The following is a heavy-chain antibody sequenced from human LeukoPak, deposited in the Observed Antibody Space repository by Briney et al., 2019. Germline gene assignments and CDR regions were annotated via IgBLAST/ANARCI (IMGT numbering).Heavy chain of an antibody. V-gene: IGHV3-48*03. CDR2: ISSSGSTI. Sequence: GGSLRLSCAASGFTFSSYEMNWVRQAPGKGLEWVSYISSSGSTIYYADSVKDRFTISRDNAKNSLYLQMNSLRAEDTAVYYCARLKRGYSYGDRRPVPSPLDYWGQGTLVTVS. D-gene: IGHD5-18*01. CDR3: ARLKRGYSYGDRRPVPSPLDY. J-gene: IGHJ4*02. CDR1: GFTFSSYE.